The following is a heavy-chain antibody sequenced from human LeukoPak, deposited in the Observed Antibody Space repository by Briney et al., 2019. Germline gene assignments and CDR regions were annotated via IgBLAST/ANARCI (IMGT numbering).Heavy chain of an antibody. CDR2: IIPIFGIA. CDR1: EGTFSSYA. D-gene: IGHD2-2*01. CDR3: ARDRSLIVVVPAAAPGWFDP. V-gene: IGHV1-69*04. J-gene: IGHJ5*02. Sequence: ASVKVSCKASEGTFSSYAISWVRQAPGQGLEWMGRIIPIFGIANYAQKFQGRVTITADKSTSTAYMELSSLRSGDTAVYYCARDRSLIVVVPAAAPGWFDPWGQGTLVTVSS.